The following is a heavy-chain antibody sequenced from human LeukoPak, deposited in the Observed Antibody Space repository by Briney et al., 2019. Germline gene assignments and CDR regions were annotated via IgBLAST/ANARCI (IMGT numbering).Heavy chain of an antibody. D-gene: IGHD5-18*01. CDR1: GGTFSSYA. V-gene: IGHV1-69*13. Sequence: ASVKVSCKASGGTFSSYAISWVRQAPGQGLEWMGGIIPIFGTANYAQEFQGRVTITADESTSTAYMELSSLRSEDTAVYYCASGYSYGHNWFDPWGQGTLVTVSS. J-gene: IGHJ5*02. CDR2: IIPIFGTA. CDR3: ASGYSYGHNWFDP.